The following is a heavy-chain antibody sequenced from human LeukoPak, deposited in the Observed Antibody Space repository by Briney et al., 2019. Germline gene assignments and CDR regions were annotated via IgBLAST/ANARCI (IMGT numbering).Heavy chain of an antibody. Sequence: PSETLSLTCTVSGGSISSSSYYWGWIRQPPGKGLEWIGSIFYSGSTYYNPSLKSRVTTSIDTSKNQFSLKLSSVTAADTAVYYCARGADIVVVGFFDYWGQGTLVTVSS. D-gene: IGHD2-15*01. V-gene: IGHV4-39*07. CDR3: ARGADIVVVGFFDY. CDR1: GGSISSSSYY. J-gene: IGHJ4*02. CDR2: IFYSGST.